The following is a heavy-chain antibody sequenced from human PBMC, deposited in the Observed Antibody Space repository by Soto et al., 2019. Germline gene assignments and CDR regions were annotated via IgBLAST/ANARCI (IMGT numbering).Heavy chain of an antibody. CDR2: IFSNDEK. J-gene: IGHJ5*02. CDR3: ASTYSSSWYWFDP. Sequence: QVTVKESGPVLVKPTETLTLTCTVSGFSLSNAGLGVSWIRQPPGKALEWLAHIFSNDEKYYSTSLKSRLTSSKDTSKSQVVLTMTNMDPVDTATYYCASTYSSSWYWFDPWGQGTLVTVSS. V-gene: IGHV2-26*04. CDR1: GFSLSNAGLG. D-gene: IGHD6-13*01.